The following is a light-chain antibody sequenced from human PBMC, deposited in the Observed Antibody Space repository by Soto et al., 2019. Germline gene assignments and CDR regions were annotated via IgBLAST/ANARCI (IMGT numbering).Light chain of an antibody. CDR2: RAS. CDR1: QSVSSK. CDR3: QHYNDWPPTWT. Sequence: EIVMTQFPATLSVSPGERVTLSCRASQSVSSKLAWYQQKPGQAPRVLIYRASTRATGIPARFSDSGSGTEFTLTISSLQSEDFAVYYCQHYNDWPPTWTFGQGTKVEIK. V-gene: IGKV3-15*01. J-gene: IGKJ1*01.